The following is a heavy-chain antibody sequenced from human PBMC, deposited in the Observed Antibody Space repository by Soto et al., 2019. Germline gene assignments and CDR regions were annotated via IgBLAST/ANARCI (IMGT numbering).Heavy chain of an antibody. Sequence: LSLTCTVSGGSISSSSYYWGWIRQSPGKGLEWIGSIYYSGSTYYNPSLKSRVTISVDTSKNQFSLKLSSVTAADTAVYYCARHGDILTEGRVDYWGQGTLVTVSS. J-gene: IGHJ4*02. CDR3: ARHGDILTEGRVDY. D-gene: IGHD3-9*01. V-gene: IGHV4-39*01. CDR1: GGSISSSSYY. CDR2: IYYSGST.